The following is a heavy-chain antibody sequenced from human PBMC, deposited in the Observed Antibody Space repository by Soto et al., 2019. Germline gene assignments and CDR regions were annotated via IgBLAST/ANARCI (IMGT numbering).Heavy chain of an antibody. CDR2: IIPMLRMA. Sequence: QVQLVQSGAEVKKPGSSVKVSCSASAGTFDSYTFSWVRQVPGQGLEWMGRIIPMLRMANFAQNFQGRVTXXXDXXTSTAYMVLSSLRSEDTAVYFCATNYGSGSTHFDHWGQGTPVTVTS. CDR1: AGTFDSYT. V-gene: IGHV1-69*02. D-gene: IGHD3-10*01. CDR3: ATNYGSGSTHFDH. J-gene: IGHJ4*02.